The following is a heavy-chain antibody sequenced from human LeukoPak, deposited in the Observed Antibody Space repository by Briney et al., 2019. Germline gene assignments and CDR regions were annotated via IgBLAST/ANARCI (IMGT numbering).Heavy chain of an antibody. CDR2: IYYSGST. CDR1: GGSMNSYY. D-gene: IGHD3-9*01. J-gene: IGHJ4*02. Sequence: SGTLSLTCIVSGGSMNSYYWSWIRPSPGKGLEWIGYIYYSGSTNYNPSLKSRVTISVDTSKNQFSLKLSSVTAADTAVYYCARHVWLQPFDYWGQGTLVTVSS. V-gene: IGHV4-59*08. CDR3: ARHVWLQPFDY.